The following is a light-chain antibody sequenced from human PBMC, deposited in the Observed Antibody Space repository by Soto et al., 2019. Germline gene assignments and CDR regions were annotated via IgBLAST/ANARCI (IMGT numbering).Light chain of an antibody. V-gene: IGLV2-8*01. Sequence: QSALTQPPSASGSPGQSVAISCTGTSSDVGGYNYVSWYQQHPGKAPKLMIYEVNKRPSGVPDRLSGSKSGNTASLAFSGLTAEDMADYYCSSSVGSSNVFGTATKVTVL. CDR2: EVN. CDR3: SSSVGSSNV. CDR1: SSDVGGYNY. J-gene: IGLJ1*01.